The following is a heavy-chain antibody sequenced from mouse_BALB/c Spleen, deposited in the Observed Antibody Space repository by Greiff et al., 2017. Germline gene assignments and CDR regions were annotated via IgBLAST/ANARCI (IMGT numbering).Heavy chain of an antibody. V-gene: IGHV2-6-4*01. D-gene: IGHD2-10*02. CDR2: WPGGST. Sequence: WPGGSTDYTSALKSRLSISKDNSKSQVFLKMNSLQTDDTAMYYCARNYEYGKEGFAYWGQGTLVTVSA. J-gene: IGHJ3*01. CDR3: ARNYEYGKEGFAY.